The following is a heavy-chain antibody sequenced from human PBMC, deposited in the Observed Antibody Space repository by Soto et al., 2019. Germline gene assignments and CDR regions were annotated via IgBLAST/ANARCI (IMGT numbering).Heavy chain of an antibody. CDR3: ARDHRNQVLRCFDWSLAYYYYGMDV. CDR2: ISAYNGDT. D-gene: IGHD3-9*01. V-gene: IGHV1-18*01. J-gene: IGHJ6*02. CDR1: GYTFTSYG. Sequence: GASVKVSCKASGYTFTSYGISWVRQAPGQGLEWMGWISAYNGDTNYAQKLQGRVTMTTDTSTSTAYMELRSLRSDDTAVYYCARDHRNQVLRCFDWSLAYYYYGMDVWGQGTTVTVSS.